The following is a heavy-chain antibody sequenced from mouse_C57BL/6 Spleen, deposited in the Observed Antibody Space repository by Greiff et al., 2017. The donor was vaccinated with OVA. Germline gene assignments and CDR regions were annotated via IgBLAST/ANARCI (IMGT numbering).Heavy chain of an antibody. CDR2: ISSGGDYI. CDR1: GFTFSSYA. J-gene: IGHJ4*01. D-gene: IGHD1-1*01. V-gene: IGHV5-9-1*02. CDR3: TGDRYGSSYRYAMDY. Sequence: EVKLVESGEGLVKPGGSLKLSCAASGFTFSSYAMSWVRQTPEKRLEWVAYISSGGDYIYYADTVKGRFTISRDNARNTLYLQMSSLKSEDTAMYYCTGDRYGSSYRYAMDYWGQGTSVTVSS.